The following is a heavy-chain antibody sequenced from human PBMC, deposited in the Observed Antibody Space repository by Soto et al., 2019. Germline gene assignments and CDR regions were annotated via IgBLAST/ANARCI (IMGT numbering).Heavy chain of an antibody. CDR2: ISYDGNNK. V-gene: IGHV3-30-3*01. Sequence: QVQLVESGGGVVQPGRSLRLSCAASGFTFSSYAMHWVRQAPGKGLEWVAIISYDGNNKYYADSVKGRFTISRDNSKNTLYLQMNSLRAEDTAVYYCARATWDYWGQGTLVTVSS. CDR1: GFTFSSYA. J-gene: IGHJ4*02. CDR3: ARATWDY.